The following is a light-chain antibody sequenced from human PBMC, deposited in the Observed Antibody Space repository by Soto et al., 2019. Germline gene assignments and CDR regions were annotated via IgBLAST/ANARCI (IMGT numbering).Light chain of an antibody. Sequence: DIQMTQSPSTLSASVGDRVTISCRASQSINSWLAWYQQKPGKAPKLLMSDASSLERGVPSRFSGSGSGTEFTLTISSLQPDDFSTYYCQHYDTYSRTFGQGTKVEIK. CDR3: QHYDTYSRT. J-gene: IGKJ1*01. V-gene: IGKV1-5*01. CDR2: DAS. CDR1: QSINSW.